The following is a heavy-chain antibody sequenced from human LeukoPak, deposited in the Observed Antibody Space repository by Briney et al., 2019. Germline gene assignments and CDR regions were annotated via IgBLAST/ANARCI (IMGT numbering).Heavy chain of an antibody. CDR3: ARPRDMIVVDPFDC. V-gene: IGHV3-7*01. CDR1: GFTFSSYW. Sequence: GGSLRLSCAASGFTFSSYWMTWVRQAPGKGLEWVANIKKDGSEKYYVDSVKGRFTISRDNAKNSLYLQMNSLRAEDTAVYYCARPRDMIVVDPFDCWGQGTLVSVSS. J-gene: IGHJ4*02. CDR2: IKKDGSEK. D-gene: IGHD3-22*01.